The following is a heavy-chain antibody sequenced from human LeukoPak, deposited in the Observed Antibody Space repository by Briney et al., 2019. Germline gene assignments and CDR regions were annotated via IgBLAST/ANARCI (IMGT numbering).Heavy chain of an antibody. D-gene: IGHD2-2*01. CDR1: GGSISSSSYY. CDR2: IYYSGST. CDR3: ARHLAPDRGDWFDP. Sequence: PSETLSLTCTVSGGSISSSSYYWGWIRQPPGKGLEWIGSIYYSGSTYYNPSLKSRVTISVDTSKNPSSLKLSSVTAADTAVYYCARHLAPDRGDWFDPWGQGTLVTVSS. J-gene: IGHJ5*02. V-gene: IGHV4-39*01.